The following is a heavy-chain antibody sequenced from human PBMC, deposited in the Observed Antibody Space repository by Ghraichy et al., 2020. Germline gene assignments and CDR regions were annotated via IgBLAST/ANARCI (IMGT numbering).Heavy chain of an antibody. D-gene: IGHD5-12*01. J-gene: IGHJ3*02. CDR1: GGTFSSYA. V-gene: IGHV1-69*01. Sequence: VKVSCKASGGTFSSYAISWVRQAPGQGLEWMGGIIPIFGTANYAQKFQGRVTITADESTSTAYMELSSLRSEDTAVYYCARDFRSSGGGYDSPPHDAFDIWGQGTMVTVSS. CDR3: ARDFRSSGGGYDSPPHDAFDI. CDR2: IIPIFGTA.